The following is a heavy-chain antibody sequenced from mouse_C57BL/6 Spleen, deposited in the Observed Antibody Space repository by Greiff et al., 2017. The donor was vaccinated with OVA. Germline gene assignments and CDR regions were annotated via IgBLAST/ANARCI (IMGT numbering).Heavy chain of an antibody. D-gene: IGHD1-1*01. CDR2: ISYDGSN. J-gene: IGHJ3*01. Sequence: EVQLQQSGPGLVKPSQSLSLTCSVTGYSITSGYYWNWIRQFPGNKLEWMGYISYDGSNKYNPSLKNRISITRDTSKNQFFLKLNSVTTEDTATYYCARNYGSSYTFAYWGQGTLVTVSA. V-gene: IGHV3-6*01. CDR1: GYSITSGYY. CDR3: ARNYGSSYTFAY.